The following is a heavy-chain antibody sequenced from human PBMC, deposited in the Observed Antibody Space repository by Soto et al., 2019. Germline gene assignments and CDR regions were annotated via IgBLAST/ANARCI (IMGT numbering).Heavy chain of an antibody. J-gene: IGHJ4*02. D-gene: IGHD3-3*01. Sequence: EVQLVESGGGLVQPGGSLRLSCAASGFTFSSYWMSWVRQAPGKGLEWVANIKQDGSEKYYVDSVKGRFTISRDNAKNSLYLQMNSLRAEDTAVYYCARDPFYDFWRVSDYWGQGTLVTVSS. V-gene: IGHV3-7*01. CDR2: IKQDGSEK. CDR3: ARDPFYDFWRVSDY. CDR1: GFTFSSYW.